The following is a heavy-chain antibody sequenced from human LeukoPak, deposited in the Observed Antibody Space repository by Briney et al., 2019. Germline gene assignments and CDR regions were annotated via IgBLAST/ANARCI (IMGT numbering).Heavy chain of an antibody. CDR3: ARDSTTVTTFWLDP. V-gene: IGHV3-48*01. Sequence: GSLRLSCAASGFTFSSYSMNWVRQAPGKGLEWVSYISSSSSTIYYADSVKGRFTISRDNAKNSLYLQMNSLRAEDTAVYYCARDSTTVTTFWLDPWGQGTLVTVSS. CDR1: GFTFSSYS. CDR2: ISSSSSTI. D-gene: IGHD4-11*01. J-gene: IGHJ5*02.